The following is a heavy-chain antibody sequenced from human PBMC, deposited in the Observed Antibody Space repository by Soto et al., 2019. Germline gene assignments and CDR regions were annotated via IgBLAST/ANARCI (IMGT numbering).Heavy chain of an antibody. J-gene: IGHJ6*01. V-gene: IGHV5-51*01. D-gene: IGHD3-16*01. CDR1: GYAFTNTW. CDR2: MFPGDSVN. CDR3: ARPSLTVSPLYVREV. Sequence: SDCKGSGYAFTNTWSGRFRQLHGSGMAQMGMMFPGDSVNRYGPSCQGQVTMSADKSMSTGYLQWSSLQASDTAVYYCARPSLTVSPLYVREVWGQGNRVTV.